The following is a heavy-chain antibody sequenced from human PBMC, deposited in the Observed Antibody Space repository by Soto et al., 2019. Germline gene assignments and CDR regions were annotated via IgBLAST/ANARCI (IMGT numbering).Heavy chain of an antibody. CDR1: GFTFSSYA. Sequence: LRLSCAASGFTFSSYAMSWVRQAPGKGLEWVSAISGSGGSTYYADSVKGRFTISRDNSKNTLYLQMNSLRAEDTAVYYCAKWGYSSGWYEPNYYYYGMDVWGQGTTVTVSS. D-gene: IGHD6-19*01. CDR3: AKWGYSSGWYEPNYYYYGMDV. V-gene: IGHV3-23*01. J-gene: IGHJ6*02. CDR2: ISGSGGST.